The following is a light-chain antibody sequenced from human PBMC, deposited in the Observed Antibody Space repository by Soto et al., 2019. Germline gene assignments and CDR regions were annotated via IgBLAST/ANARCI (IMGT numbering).Light chain of an antibody. Sequence: QSVLTQPASVSGSPGQSITISCTGTSSDVGGYNYVSWYQQRPGKAPKLMIYDVINRPSGVSNRFSGSKSGNSASLTISGLQAEDEADYYCSSYTSSSTYVVFGGGTKVTVL. CDR2: DVI. CDR3: SSYTSSSTYVV. J-gene: IGLJ2*01. CDR1: SSDVGGYNY. V-gene: IGLV2-14*03.